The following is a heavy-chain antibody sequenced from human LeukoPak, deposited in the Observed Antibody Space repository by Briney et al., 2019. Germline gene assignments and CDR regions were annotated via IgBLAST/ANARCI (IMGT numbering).Heavy chain of an antibody. D-gene: IGHD7-27*01. Sequence: SETLSPTCAVYGGSFSGYYWSWIRQPPGKGLEWIGEINHSGSTNYNPSLKSRVTISIDTSKNQFSLRQSSVTAADTAVYYCARGDWGSPDYYYMDVWGKGTTVTISS. CDR1: GGSFSGYY. CDR2: INHSGST. J-gene: IGHJ6*03. CDR3: ARGDWGSPDYYYMDV. V-gene: IGHV4-34*01.